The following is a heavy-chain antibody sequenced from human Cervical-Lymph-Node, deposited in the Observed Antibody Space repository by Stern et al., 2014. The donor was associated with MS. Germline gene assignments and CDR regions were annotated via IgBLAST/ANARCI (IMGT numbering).Heavy chain of an antibody. D-gene: IGHD6-13*01. J-gene: IGHJ6*02. CDR2: LTAGNGNT. Sequence: QVQLVQSGAEVKEPGASVKVSCETSGYTFSHFGLHWVRQAPGQGLEWMGWLTAGNGNTQYSQKFQDRVSFSTDTSASAAYMELRSLKSEDTGVYYCAGDKGIVAVPYYFYGMDVWGHGTSVTVSS. V-gene: IGHV1-3*01. CDR3: AGDKGIVAVPYYFYGMDV. CDR1: GYTFSHFG.